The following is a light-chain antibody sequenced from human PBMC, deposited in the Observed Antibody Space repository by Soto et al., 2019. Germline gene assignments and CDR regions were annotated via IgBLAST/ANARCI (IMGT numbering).Light chain of an antibody. Sequence: QPVLTQPRSVSGSPGQSVTISCTGISNNYVSWYQQHPGKVPKVIVYDVTLRPSGVSDRFSGSRSGNTASLAISGLRAEDEADYYCCSYSGTYTEVAFGGGTKLTVL. CDR1: SNNY. V-gene: IGLV2-11*01. J-gene: IGLJ2*01. CDR2: DVT. CDR3: CSYSGTYTEVA.